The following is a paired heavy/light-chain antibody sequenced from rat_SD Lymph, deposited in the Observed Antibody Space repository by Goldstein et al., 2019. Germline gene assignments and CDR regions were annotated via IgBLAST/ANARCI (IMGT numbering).Light chain of an antibody. Sequence: DTVLTQSPALAVSPGERVTISCRASESVSTGMHWYQQKPGQQPKLLIYGASNLESGVPARFSGSGSGTDFTLTIDPVEADDTATYFCQQSWNEYTFGAGTKLELK. CDR2: GAS. CDR3: QQSWNEYT. CDR1: ESVSTG. J-gene: IGKJ2-3*01. V-gene: IGKV3S10*01.
Heavy chain of an antibody. CDR2: IDPEDDST. J-gene: IGHJ3*01. CDR3: TTGYYGYLPGFAY. D-gene: IGHD1-7*01. Sequence: EVQLQQSGAELVRPGTSVKLSCKVSGDTIIAYYMHFVKQRPGQGLEWIGRIDPEDDSTKYAKKFKNKATLTADTSSNTAYLKLSSLTSEDTATYFCTTGYYGYLPGFAYWGQGTLVTVSS. CDR1: GDTIIAYY. V-gene: IGHV1-6*01.